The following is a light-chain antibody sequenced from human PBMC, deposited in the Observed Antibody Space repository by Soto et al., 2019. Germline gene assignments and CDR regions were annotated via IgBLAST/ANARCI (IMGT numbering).Light chain of an antibody. CDR1: QSISSW. V-gene: IGKV1-5*03. CDR3: QQYSSYFFT. Sequence: DMQMTQSPSTLSASVGDRVNITCRASQSISSWLAWYQQKPGKAPKLLIYRASDLQTGVPSRFSGSGSGTEFTPTISSLQTDDIATYYCQQYSSYFFTFGPGTKVDVK. J-gene: IGKJ3*01. CDR2: RAS.